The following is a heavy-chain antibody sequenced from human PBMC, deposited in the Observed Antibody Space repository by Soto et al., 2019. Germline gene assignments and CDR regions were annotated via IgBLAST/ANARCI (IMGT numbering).Heavy chain of an antibody. D-gene: IGHD1-26*01. CDR1: GSSVSSGSYY. Sequence: SETLSLNCTVSGSSVSSGSYYWSWIRQHPGKGLEWIGYIYYSGSTNYNPSLKSRVTISVDTSKNQFSLKLSSVTAADTAVYYCARGLVGATTLRFDYWGQGTLVTVSS. J-gene: IGHJ4*02. CDR3: ARGLVGATTLRFDY. V-gene: IGHV4-61*01. CDR2: IYYSGST.